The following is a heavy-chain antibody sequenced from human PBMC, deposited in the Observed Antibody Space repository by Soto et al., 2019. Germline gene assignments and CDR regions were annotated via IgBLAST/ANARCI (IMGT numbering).Heavy chain of an antibody. Sequence: GGSLRLSCAASGFTFSNAWMSWVRQAPGKGLEWVGRIKSKTDGGTTDYAAPVKGRFTISRDDSKNTLYLQMNSLKTEDTAVYYCTTPMEDDYGDYGSFYDAFDIWGQGTMVTVSS. D-gene: IGHD4-17*01. V-gene: IGHV3-15*01. CDR2: IKSKTDGGTT. CDR3: TTPMEDDYGDYGSFYDAFDI. J-gene: IGHJ3*02. CDR1: GFTFSNAW.